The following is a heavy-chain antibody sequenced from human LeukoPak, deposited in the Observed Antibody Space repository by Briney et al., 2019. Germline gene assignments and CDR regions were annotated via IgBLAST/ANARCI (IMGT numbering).Heavy chain of an antibody. CDR3: ATQDYSNSWFDP. D-gene: IGHD4-11*01. J-gene: IGHJ5*02. CDR2: INPSGGST. V-gene: IGHV1-46*01. CDR1: GYTFTSYY. Sequence: GASVKVSCKASGYTFTSYYMHWVRQAPGQGLEWMGIINPSGGSTSYAQKFQGRVTMTRDTSTSTAYMELSSLRSEDTAVYYCATQDYSNSWFDPWGQGTLVTVSS.